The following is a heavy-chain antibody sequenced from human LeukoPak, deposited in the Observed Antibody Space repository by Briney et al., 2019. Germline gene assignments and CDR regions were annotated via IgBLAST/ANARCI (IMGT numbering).Heavy chain of an antibody. V-gene: IGHV3-48*03. CDR2: ISSGSTI. Sequence: GGSLRLSCAASGFTFSSYEMNWVRQAPGKGLEWVSYISSGSTIYDADSVKGRFTISRDNAKNSLYPQMNSLRAEDTAVYYCARESIAVAGAPFDYWGQGTLVTVSS. J-gene: IGHJ4*02. CDR1: GFTFSSYE. CDR3: ARESIAVAGAPFDY. D-gene: IGHD6-19*01.